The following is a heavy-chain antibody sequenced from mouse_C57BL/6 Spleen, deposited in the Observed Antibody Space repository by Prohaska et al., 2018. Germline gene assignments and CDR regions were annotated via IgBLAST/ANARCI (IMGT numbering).Heavy chain of an antibody. CDR1: GFTFINYC. D-gene: IGHD1-3*01. Sequence: EVKLEESGGGLVQPGGSMKLSCVASGFTFINYCMTWVRQSPEKGLEWVAQIRLKSDNYATHYAESVKGRFTISRDDSKSSVYLQMNNLRAEDTGIYYCTAPAGSSDHWGQGTTLTVSS. J-gene: IGHJ2*01. V-gene: IGHV6-3*01. CDR2: IRLKSDNYAT. CDR3: TAPAGSSDH.